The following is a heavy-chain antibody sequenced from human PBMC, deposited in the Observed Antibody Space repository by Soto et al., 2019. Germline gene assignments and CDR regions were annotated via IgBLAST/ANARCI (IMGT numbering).Heavy chain of an antibody. CDR1: GYTFTGYY. Sequence: QVQLVQSGAEVKKPGASVKVSCKASGYTFTGYYMHWVRQATGQGLEWMGWTNPNSGGTNYAQKFQGWVTITRDTSISTSYMELGRLISDDTAVYYCARDRIVATIFPFYYYYYGMDVWGQGTTVTVSS. J-gene: IGHJ6*02. CDR2: TNPNSGGT. CDR3: ARDRIVATIFPFYYYYYGMDV. D-gene: IGHD5-12*01. V-gene: IGHV1-2*04.